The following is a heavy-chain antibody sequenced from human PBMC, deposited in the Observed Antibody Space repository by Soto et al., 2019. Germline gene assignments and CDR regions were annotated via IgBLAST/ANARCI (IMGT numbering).Heavy chain of an antibody. V-gene: IGHV4-34*01. CDR3: ARGHPSVTTYWFDP. CDR2: INHSGST. J-gene: IGHJ5*02. CDR1: GGSFSGYY. D-gene: IGHD4-17*01. Sequence: SETLSLTCAVYGGSFSGYYWSWIRQPPGKGLEWIGEINHSGSTNYNPSLKSRVTISVDTSKNQFSLKLSSVTAADTAVYYCARGHPSVTTYWFDPWGQGTLLTVSS.